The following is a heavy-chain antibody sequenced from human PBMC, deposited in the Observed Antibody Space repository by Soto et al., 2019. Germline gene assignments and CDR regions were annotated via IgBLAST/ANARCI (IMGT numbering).Heavy chain of an antibody. CDR1: GDSVSSNSAA. J-gene: IGHJ5*02. V-gene: IGHV6-1*01. CDR2: TYYRSKWYN. CDR3: ARAYSSSWSLPRGGVPFDP. D-gene: IGHD6-13*01. Sequence: SQTLSLTCAISGDSVSSNSAAWNWIRQSPSRGLEWLGRTYYRSKWYNDYAVSVKSRITINPDTSKNQFSLQLNSVTPEDTAVYYCARAYSSSWSLPRGGVPFDPWGQGTLVTVSS.